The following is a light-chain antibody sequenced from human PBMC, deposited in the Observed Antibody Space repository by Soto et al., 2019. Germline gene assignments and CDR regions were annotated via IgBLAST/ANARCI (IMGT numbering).Light chain of an antibody. J-gene: IGKJ3*01. Sequence: EIVMTQSPATLSVSPGERATLSCRVSQSVKSSLAWYQHKPGQLPRLLIYGASTRATGVPLRFSGSGSGTDFTLTISSLQAEDVAVYYCQHYNQWPPFTFGPGTKVDIK. V-gene: IGKV3-15*01. CDR3: QHYNQWPPFT. CDR2: GAS. CDR1: QSVKSS.